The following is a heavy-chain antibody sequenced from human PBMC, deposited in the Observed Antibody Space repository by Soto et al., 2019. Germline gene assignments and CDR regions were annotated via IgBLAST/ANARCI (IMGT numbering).Heavy chain of an antibody. CDR3: ARGVTLVRGVIHTPYFDY. V-gene: IGHV4-31*03. J-gene: IGHJ4*02. CDR1: GGSISSGGYY. D-gene: IGHD3-10*01. CDR2: IYYSRST. Sequence: PSETLSLTCTVSGGSISSGGYYWSWIRQHPGKGLEWIGYIYYSRSTYYNPSLKSRVTISVDTSKNQFSLKLSSVTAADTAVYYCARGVTLVRGVIHTPYFDYWGQGALVTVSS.